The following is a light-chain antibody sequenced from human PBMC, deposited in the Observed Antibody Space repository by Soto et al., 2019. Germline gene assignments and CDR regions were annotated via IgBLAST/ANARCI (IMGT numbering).Light chain of an antibody. CDR3: QQYGSSLT. CDR1: QSVSSSY. J-gene: IGKJ4*01. Sequence: EIVLTQSPGTLSLSPGERATLSCRASQSVSSSYLAWYQQKPGQAPRLLIYGASSRATGIPDSFSGSGSGTDFTLTISRLEPEDFAVYYCQQYGSSLTLGGGTKVDIK. CDR2: GAS. V-gene: IGKV3-20*01.